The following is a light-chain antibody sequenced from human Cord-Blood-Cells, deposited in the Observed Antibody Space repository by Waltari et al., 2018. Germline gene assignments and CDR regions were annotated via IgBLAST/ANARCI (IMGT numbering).Light chain of an antibody. J-gene: IGLJ1*01. CDR2: QDS. CDR3: QAWDSSTYV. CDR1: KLGDKY. Sequence: SYELTQPPSVSVSPGQTASITCSGDKLGDKYACWYQQKPGQSPVLVIYQDSKRPSGTPDRFSGSKSGNTATLTISGTQAMDEADYYCQAWDSSTYVFGTGTKVTVL. V-gene: IGLV3-1*01.